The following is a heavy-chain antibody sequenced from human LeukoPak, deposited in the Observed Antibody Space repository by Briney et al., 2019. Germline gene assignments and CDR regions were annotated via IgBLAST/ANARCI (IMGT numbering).Heavy chain of an antibody. V-gene: IGHV3-23*01. Sequence: GGSLRLSCAASGFTFSSYAMSWVRQAPGKGREWVSAISGSGGSTYYADSVKGRFTISRDNSKNTLYLQMNSLRAEDTAVYYCAKDRGSSGWTPFDYWGQGTLVTVSS. CDR1: GFTFSSYA. CDR3: AKDRGSSGWTPFDY. CDR2: ISGSGGST. J-gene: IGHJ4*02. D-gene: IGHD6-19*01.